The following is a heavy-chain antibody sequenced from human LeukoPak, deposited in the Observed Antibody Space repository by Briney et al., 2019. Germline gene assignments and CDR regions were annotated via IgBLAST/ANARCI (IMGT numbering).Heavy chain of an antibody. CDR1: GGSISSYS. CDR3: AREGDFWSGLRGFVY. J-gene: IGHJ4*02. V-gene: IGHV4-59*01. D-gene: IGHD3-3*01. Sequence: SETLSLTCTVSGGSISSYSWSWIRQPPGKGLEWIGYIYYSGSTNCNPSLKSRVTISVDTSKSQFSLKLSSVSAADTAVYYCAREGDFWSGLRGFVYWGQGTLVTVSS. CDR2: IYYSGST.